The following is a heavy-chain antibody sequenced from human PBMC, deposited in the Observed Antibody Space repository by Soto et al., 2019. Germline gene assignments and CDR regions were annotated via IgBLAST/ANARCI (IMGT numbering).Heavy chain of an antibody. CDR3: AREGDYGDYKDPQLAFIKYYYYYMDV. CDR1: GFTFSSYA. Sequence: GGSLRLSCAASGFTFSSYAMHWVRQAPGKGLEYVSAISSNGGSTYYANSVKGRFTISRDNSKNTLYLQMGSLRAEDMAVYYCAREGDYGDYKDPQLAFIKYYYYYMDVWGKGTTVTVSS. J-gene: IGHJ6*03. V-gene: IGHV3-64*01. D-gene: IGHD4-17*01. CDR2: ISSNGGST.